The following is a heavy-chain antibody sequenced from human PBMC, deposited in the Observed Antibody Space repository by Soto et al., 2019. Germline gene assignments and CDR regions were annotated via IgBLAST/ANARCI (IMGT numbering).Heavy chain of an antibody. V-gene: IGHV3-23*01. Sequence: HPGGSLRLSCAASGFTFSSYAMSWVRQAPGKGLEWVSAISGSGGSTYYADSVKGRFTISRDNSKNTLYLQMNSLRAEDTAVYYCAKALGWLAAAHNWFDPWGQGTLVTSPQ. CDR1: GFTFSSYA. D-gene: IGHD2-2*01. CDR2: ISGSGGST. CDR3: AKALGWLAAAHNWFDP. J-gene: IGHJ5*02.